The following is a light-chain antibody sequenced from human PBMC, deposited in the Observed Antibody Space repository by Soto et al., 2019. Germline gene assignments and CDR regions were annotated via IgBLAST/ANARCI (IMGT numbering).Light chain of an antibody. CDR3: QQYGSSRT. CDR1: QSVSSSY. V-gene: IGKV3-20*01. J-gene: IGKJ1*01. CDR2: GAS. Sequence: EIVLTQSPGTLSLSPGERATLSCRASQSVSSSYLAWYQQKPGKAPRLLIYGASSRATGIPDRFSGSGDGKDFTLTISGLEAEDFAVYYCQQYGSSRTFRQGSKVDIK.